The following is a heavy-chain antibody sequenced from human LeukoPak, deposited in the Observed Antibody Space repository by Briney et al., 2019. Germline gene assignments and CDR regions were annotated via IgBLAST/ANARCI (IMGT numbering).Heavy chain of an antibody. D-gene: IGHD2-21*02. J-gene: IGHJ4*02. V-gene: IGHV3-53*01. Sequence: GGSLRLSCTVSGFTVSSNSMSWVRQAPGKGLEWVSFIYSDNTHYSDSVKGRFTISRDNSKNTLYLQMNSLRAEDTAVYYCAKDVVVTAIPGHFDYWGQGTLATVSS. CDR3: AKDVVVTAIPGHFDY. CDR1: GFTVSSNS. CDR2: IYSDNT.